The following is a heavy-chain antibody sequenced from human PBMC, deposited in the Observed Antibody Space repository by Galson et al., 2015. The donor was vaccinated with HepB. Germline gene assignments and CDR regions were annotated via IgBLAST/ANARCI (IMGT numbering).Heavy chain of an antibody. J-gene: IGHJ6*03. Sequence: SLRLSCAASGFTFSDYYMSWIRQAPGKGLEWVSYISSSGSTIYYADSVKGRFTISRDNAKNSLYLQMNSLRAEDTAVYYCARYCSGGSRRCYYYYYMDVWGKGTTVTVSS. CDR1: GFTFSDYY. D-gene: IGHD2-15*01. CDR3: ARYCSGGSRRCYYYYYMDV. V-gene: IGHV3-11*01. CDR2: ISSSGSTI.